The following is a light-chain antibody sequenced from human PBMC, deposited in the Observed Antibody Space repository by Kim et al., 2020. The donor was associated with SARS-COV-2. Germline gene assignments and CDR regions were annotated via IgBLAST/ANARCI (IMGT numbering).Light chain of an antibody. Sequence: QSVLTQPPSLSAAPGQRVTISCSGVYSNTGISYVSWYQQLPGRAPTLLIYDTNRRPLGVPDRFSGSKSGTSATLDITGLQAWDEAHYYCGTWDSGLSAVVFGGGTQLTVL. CDR2: DTN. CDR1: YSNTGISY. V-gene: IGLV1-51*01. J-gene: IGLJ3*02. CDR3: GTWDSGLSAVV.